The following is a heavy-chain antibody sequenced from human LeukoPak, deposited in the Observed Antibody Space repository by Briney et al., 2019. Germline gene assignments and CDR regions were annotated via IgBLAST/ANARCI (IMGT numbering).Heavy chain of an antibody. Sequence: GGSLRLSCAASGFTFSGFEMTWVRRAPGKGLEWVSYISGSANSIYYADSVKGRFTISRDNAKNSLFLQMSSLRGEDTAVYYCARQAGYSYGRVLDYWGQGTLVTVSS. CDR2: ISGSANSI. CDR1: GFTFSGFE. CDR3: ARQAGYSYGRVLDY. J-gene: IGHJ4*02. D-gene: IGHD5-18*01. V-gene: IGHV3-48*03.